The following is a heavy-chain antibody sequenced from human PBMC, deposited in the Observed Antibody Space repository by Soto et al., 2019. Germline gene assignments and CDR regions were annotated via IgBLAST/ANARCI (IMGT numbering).Heavy chain of an antibody. CDR3: ARDSPYYDILTGYYSQFGFDY. CDR1: GGSISSGGYS. D-gene: IGHD3-9*01. Sequence: QLQLQESGSGLVKPSQTLSLTCAVSGGSISSGGYSWSWIRQPPGKGLEWIGYIYHSGSTYYNPSLTSRVTISVDRSKNQFSLKLSSVTAADTAVYYCARDSPYYDILTGYYSQFGFDYWGQGTLVTVSS. V-gene: IGHV4-30-2*01. J-gene: IGHJ4*02. CDR2: IYHSGST.